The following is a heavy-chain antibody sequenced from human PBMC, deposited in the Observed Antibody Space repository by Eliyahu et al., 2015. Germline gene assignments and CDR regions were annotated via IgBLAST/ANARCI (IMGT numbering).Heavy chain of an antibody. J-gene: IGHJ3*02. CDR2: INTYGGGA. CDR1: GFILTDYF. Sequence: VKRPGASVRISCKASGFILTDYFIHWVRQAPGQGLEWLGVINTYGGGAGFAQKFQGRVTLTRDTSTGTVNMEMSSVRSEDTAVYYCVRRLANAYGFDIWGLGTAVIVSS. D-gene: IGHD1-1*01. CDR3: VRRLANAYGFDI. V-gene: IGHV1-46*03.